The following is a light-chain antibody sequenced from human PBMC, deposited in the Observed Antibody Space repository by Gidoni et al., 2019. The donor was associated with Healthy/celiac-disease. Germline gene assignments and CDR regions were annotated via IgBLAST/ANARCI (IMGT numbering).Light chain of an antibody. CDR1: LSLLHSNGYNY. J-gene: IGKJ1*01. CDR3: QQSLPTPT. V-gene: IGKV2-28*01. Sequence: DIVMTQSPLSLPVTPGEPASISCRSSLSLLHSNGYNYLDWYLQEPGQSPQLLIYLGSNWGIGGPGRVSGSGTGTNFTIKISRVEGEDFGVYYCQQSLPTPTFGQGTKVEIK. CDR2: LGS.